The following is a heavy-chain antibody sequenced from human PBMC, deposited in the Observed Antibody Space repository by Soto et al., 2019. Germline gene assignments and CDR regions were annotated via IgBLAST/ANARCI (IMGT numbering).Heavy chain of an antibody. Sequence: GGSLRLSCAASGLTFNSYGMHWVRQAPGKGLEWVALIWFDGSNKYYADSVKGRFTISRDNSKNTLYLQMNSLRAEDTAVYYCAKALRGGYSYGLFDPWGQRTLVTVSS. CDR1: GLTFNSYG. J-gene: IGHJ5*02. V-gene: IGHV3-30*02. CDR2: IWFDGSNK. D-gene: IGHD5-18*01. CDR3: AKALRGGYSYGLFDP.